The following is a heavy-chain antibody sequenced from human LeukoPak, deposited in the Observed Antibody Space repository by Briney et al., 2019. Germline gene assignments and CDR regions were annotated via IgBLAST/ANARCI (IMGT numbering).Heavy chain of an antibody. D-gene: IGHD1-26*01. Sequence: GSLRLSCAASGFTFSSYEMNWVRQAPGKGLEWIGYIYYSGSTNYSPSLKSRVTISVDTSKNQFSLKLSSVTAADTAVYYCARDVGDGMDVWGKGTTVTVSS. CDR1: GFTFSSYE. CDR3: ARDVGDGMDV. J-gene: IGHJ6*04. V-gene: IGHV4-59*01. CDR2: IYYSGST.